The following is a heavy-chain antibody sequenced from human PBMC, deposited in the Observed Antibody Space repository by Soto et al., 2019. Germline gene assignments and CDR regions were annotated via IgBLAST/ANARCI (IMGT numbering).Heavy chain of an antibody. D-gene: IGHD5-18*01. CDR3: ARGRGYSYGLDP. CDR1: GDSISSSNNY. J-gene: IGHJ5*02. CDR2: ISYSGTT. V-gene: IGHV4-30-4*01. Sequence: SETLSLTCTVSGDSISSSNNYWSWNRQPPGEGLEWIGFISYSGTTSYSPSLKSRLAISLDTSKNQFSLSLSSVTAADTAVYYCARGRGYSYGLDPWGQGTLVTVS.